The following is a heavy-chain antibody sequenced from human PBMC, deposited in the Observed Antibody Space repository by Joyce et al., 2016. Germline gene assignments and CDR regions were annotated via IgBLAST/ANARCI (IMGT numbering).Heavy chain of an antibody. D-gene: IGHD1-26*01. CDR3: ARGKRGSYLDAFDV. J-gene: IGHJ3*01. V-gene: IGHV1-18*01. CDR2: SSIYNSYT. Sequence: QVHLVQSGAEVKKPGTSVKVSCKASGYTFTSYGITWRRQAPGQGLEWMGWSSIYNSYTNYSQKIQGRVTMTTDTFTRTAYMELRSLRSDDAAVYYCARGKRGSYLDAFDVWGQGTVVTVS. CDR1: GYTFTSYG.